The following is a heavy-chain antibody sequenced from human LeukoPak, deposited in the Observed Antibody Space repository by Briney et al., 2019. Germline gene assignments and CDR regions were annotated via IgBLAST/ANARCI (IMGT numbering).Heavy chain of an antibody. J-gene: IGHJ4*02. CDR1: GYAFTGHY. Sequence: ASVKVSCQASGYAFTGHYLHWVRQAPGQGLEWMGWINPRNAGTNYAQKFQGRVTMTRDTSISTAYMELSRLRSDDTAVYYCARALWFGEPHDYWGQGTLVTVSS. V-gene: IGHV1-2*02. CDR3: ARALWFGEPHDY. CDR2: INPRNAGT. D-gene: IGHD3-10*01.